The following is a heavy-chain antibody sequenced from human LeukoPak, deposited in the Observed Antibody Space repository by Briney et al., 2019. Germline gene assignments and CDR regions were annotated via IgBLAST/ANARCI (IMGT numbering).Heavy chain of an antibody. J-gene: IGHJ4*02. CDR1: GASISSYY. Sequence: SETLSLTCTVSGASISSYYWSWLRQPPGKGLEWIGYISYSGSTNYNPSLKSRVTISADTSKNQVSLTLSSVTAADTAVYYCARHPELYFFDYWGQGTLVTVSS. D-gene: IGHD3-10*01. V-gene: IGHV4-59*08. CDR3: ARHPELYFFDY. CDR2: ISYSGST.